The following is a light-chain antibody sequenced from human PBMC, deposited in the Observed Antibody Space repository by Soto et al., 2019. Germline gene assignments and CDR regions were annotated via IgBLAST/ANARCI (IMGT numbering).Light chain of an antibody. CDR3: QSYDSSLSGLL. Sequence: QPVLTQPPSVSGAPGQRVTISCTGSSSNIGAGYDVHWYQQLPGTAPKLLIYGNSNRPSGVPDRFSGSKSGTSASLAITGLQAEAEADYCCQSYDSSLSGLLFGGGTKLTVL. V-gene: IGLV1-40*01. CDR2: GNS. CDR1: SSNIGAGYD. J-gene: IGLJ2*01.